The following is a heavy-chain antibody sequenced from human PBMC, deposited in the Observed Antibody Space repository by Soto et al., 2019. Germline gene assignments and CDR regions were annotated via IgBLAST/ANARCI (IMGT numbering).Heavy chain of an antibody. V-gene: IGHV1-69*13. D-gene: IGHD3-22*01. J-gene: IGHJ6*02. Sequence: ASVKVSCKASGGTFSSYAISWVRQAPGQGLEWMGGIIPIFGTANYAQKFQGRVTITADESTSTAYMELSSLRSEDTAVYYCARDTYYYDSSGPNTLYYYYGMDVRAQRTTVTVSS. CDR3: ARDTYYYDSSGPNTLYYYYGMDV. CDR2: IIPIFGTA. CDR1: GGTFSSYA.